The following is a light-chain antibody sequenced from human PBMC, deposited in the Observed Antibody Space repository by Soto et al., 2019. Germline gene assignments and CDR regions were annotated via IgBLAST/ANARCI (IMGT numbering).Light chain of an antibody. CDR3: QQYNNYPWT. CDR2: KAS. V-gene: IGKV1-5*03. Sequence: DIQMTQSPSILSASVGDRVTITCRASQSISSWLAWFQQKPGKAPNLLIYKASSLESGVPSRFSGSGSGTEFTLTIRSLQPDDFATYYCQQYNNYPWTFGQGTNVDIK. CDR1: QSISSW. J-gene: IGKJ1*01.